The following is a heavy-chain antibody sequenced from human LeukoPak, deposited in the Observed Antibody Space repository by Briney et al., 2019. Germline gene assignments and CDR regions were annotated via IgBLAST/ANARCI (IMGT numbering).Heavy chain of an antibody. Sequence: GGSLRLSCAASGFTVSNNYMSWVRQAPGKGPEWVSVIYSDGSTYYADSVKGRFTISRDNSKNTLYLQMNSLRAEDTAVYYCARDTSTKNWGQGTLDTVSS. CDR1: GFTVSNNY. V-gene: IGHV3-53*01. D-gene: IGHD2-2*01. CDR2: IYSDGST. CDR3: ARDTSTKN. J-gene: IGHJ4*02.